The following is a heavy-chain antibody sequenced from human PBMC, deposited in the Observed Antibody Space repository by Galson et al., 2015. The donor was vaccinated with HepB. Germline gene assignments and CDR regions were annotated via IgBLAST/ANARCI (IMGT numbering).Heavy chain of an antibody. CDR2: VSGSGAT. Sequence: SLRLSCAASGFTFSNYAMTWVRQAPGKGLEWVSTVSGSGATYYEDSVKGRFATSRDNSKSTLFLQMDILRAEDTAIYYCAQALNTNEWGTFGNWGQGTLVTVS. V-gene: IGHV3-23*01. D-gene: IGHD1-26*01. CDR3: AQALNTNEWGTFGN. CDR1: GFTFSNYA. J-gene: IGHJ4*02.